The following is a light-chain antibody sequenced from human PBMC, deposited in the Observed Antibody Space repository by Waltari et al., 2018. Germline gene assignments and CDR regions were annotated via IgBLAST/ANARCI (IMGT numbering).Light chain of an antibody. CDR3: QQAKTFPHT. J-gene: IGKJ4*01. V-gene: IGKV1-12*01. CDR2: DSS. Sequence: DIQMTKSPSSVSASVGDRVTITCRASQYINNYLAWYQQKPGKAPKLLMYDSSSLESGVPSRFSGSGSGADFTLTISSLQSEDFATYYCQQAKTFPHTFGGGTKVEVK. CDR1: QYINNY.